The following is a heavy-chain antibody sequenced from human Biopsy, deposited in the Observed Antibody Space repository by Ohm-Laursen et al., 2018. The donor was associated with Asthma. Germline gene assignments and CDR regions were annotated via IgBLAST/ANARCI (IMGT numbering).Heavy chain of an antibody. J-gene: IGHJ4*01. D-gene: IGHD3-10*01. CDR2: ISSLSRYK. V-gene: IGHV3-21*01. CDR3: ARDFTIGSGSPFHF. Sequence: SLGLSCTASGFDFSDYTMNWVRQAPGKGLEWVSSISSLSRYKYYSDSLRGRVTISRDNAKSSLHLQMSSLRAEDTAVYFCARDFTIGSGSPFHFWGPGTLVTVSS. CDR1: GFDFSDYT.